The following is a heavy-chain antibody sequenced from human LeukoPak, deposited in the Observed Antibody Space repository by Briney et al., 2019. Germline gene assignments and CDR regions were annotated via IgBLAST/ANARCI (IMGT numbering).Heavy chain of an antibody. CDR2: ISGSGGST. CDR3: AKDKAAAGQGDYSYMDV. V-gene: IGHV3-23*01. Sequence: GGSLRLSCAASGFTFNSYAMSWVRQAPGKGLEWVSAISGSGGSTYYADSVKGRFTISRDNSKNTLYLQMNSLRAEDTAVYYCAKDKAAAGQGDYSYMDVWGKGTTVTVSS. CDR1: GFTFNSYA. J-gene: IGHJ6*03. D-gene: IGHD6-13*01.